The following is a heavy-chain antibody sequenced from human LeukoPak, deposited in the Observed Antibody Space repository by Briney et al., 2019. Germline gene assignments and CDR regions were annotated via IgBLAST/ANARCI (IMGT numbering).Heavy chain of an antibody. D-gene: IGHD4-17*01. V-gene: IGHV3-48*01. Sequence: GRSLSLSCAPSGFTFTSYNISWVRQPPGKGMEWVSYICSSSSTIYYADSVKGRFTISRDNAKNSLYLQMNSLRVEDTAVYYCARDRESFAVPSMDVWGKGTTVTVSS. CDR1: GFTFTSYN. CDR2: ICSSSSTI. J-gene: IGHJ6*03. CDR3: ARDRESFAVPSMDV.